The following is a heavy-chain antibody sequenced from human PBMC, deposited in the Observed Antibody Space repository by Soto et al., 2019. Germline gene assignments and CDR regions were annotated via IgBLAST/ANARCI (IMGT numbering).Heavy chain of an antibody. CDR1: GYTFTSYG. Sequence: ASVKVSCKASGYTFTSYGISWVRQAPGQGLEWMGWISAYNGNTNYAQKLQGRVTMTTDTSTSTAYMELRSLRSDDTAVYYCARDKQYYYDSSGYGYWGQGTLVTVSS. J-gene: IGHJ4*02. V-gene: IGHV1-18*01. D-gene: IGHD3-22*01. CDR2: ISAYNGNT. CDR3: ARDKQYYYDSSGYGY.